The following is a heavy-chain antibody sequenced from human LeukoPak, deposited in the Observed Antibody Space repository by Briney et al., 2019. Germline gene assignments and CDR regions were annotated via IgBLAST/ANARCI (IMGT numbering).Heavy chain of an antibody. J-gene: IGHJ4*02. Sequence: PVGSLRLSCVASRFTFSSDGMHWVRQAPGQGLGWGAFIRYDGSNKYYADSVKGRFTISRDNSKNTLYLQMNSLRAEDTAVYYCAKDSRPAAYFDYWGQGTLVTVYS. CDR3: AKDSRPAAYFDY. CDR1: RFTFSSDG. D-gene: IGHD2-2*01. V-gene: IGHV3-30*02. CDR2: IRYDGSNK.